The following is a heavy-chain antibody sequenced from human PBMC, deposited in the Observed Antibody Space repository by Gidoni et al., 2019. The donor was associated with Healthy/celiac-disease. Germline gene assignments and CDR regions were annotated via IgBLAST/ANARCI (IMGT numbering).Heavy chain of an antibody. CDR3: AGMEPDYYGY. CDR1: GGSISSYY. Sequence: QVQLQESGPGLVKPSETLSLTCTVSGGSISSYYWSWIRQPPGKGLEWIGYIYYSGSTNYNPSLKSRVTISVDTSKNQFSLKLSSVTAADTAVYYCAGMEPDYYGYWGQGTLVTVSS. CDR2: IYYSGST. V-gene: IGHV4-59*01. J-gene: IGHJ4*02. D-gene: IGHD1-1*01.